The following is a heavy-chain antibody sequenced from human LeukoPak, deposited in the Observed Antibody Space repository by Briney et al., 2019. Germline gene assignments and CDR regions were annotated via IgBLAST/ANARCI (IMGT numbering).Heavy chain of an antibody. CDR2: ISSSGSTI. V-gene: IGHV3-48*03. CDR3: AREVQWLDN. CDR1: GFTFSSYE. J-gene: IGHJ5*02. Sequence: PGGSLRLSCAASGFTFSSYEMNWVRQAPGKGLEWVSYISSSGSTIYYADSVKGRFTISRDNANNSLYLQMNSLRAEDTGVYYCAREVQWLDNWGQGTLVTVSS.